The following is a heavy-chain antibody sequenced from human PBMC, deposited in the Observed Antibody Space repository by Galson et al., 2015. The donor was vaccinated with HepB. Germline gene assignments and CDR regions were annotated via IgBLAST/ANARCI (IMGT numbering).Heavy chain of an antibody. J-gene: IGHJ4*02. D-gene: IGHD2-15*01. CDR3: ARERFPFINCSGGSCYGGY. CDR2: IWYDGSNK. Sequence: SLRLSCAASGFTFSSYGMHWVRQAPGKGLEWVAVIWYDGSNKYYADSVKGRFTISRDNSKNTLYLQMNSLRAEDTAVYYCARERFPFINCSGGSCYGGYWGQGTLVTVSS. V-gene: IGHV3-33*08. CDR1: GFTFSSYG.